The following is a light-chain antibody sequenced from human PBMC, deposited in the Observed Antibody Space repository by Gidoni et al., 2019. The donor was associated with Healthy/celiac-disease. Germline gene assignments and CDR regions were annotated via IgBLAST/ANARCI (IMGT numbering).Light chain of an antibody. CDR2: GAS. Sequence: EIVMTQSPATLSVSPGERATLSCRASQSVSSNLAWYQQKPGKATRLLIYGASTRATGIPARFSGSGSGTEFTLTISSLQSEDFAVYYCQQYNNWLTFGGGTKVEIK. J-gene: IGKJ4*01. V-gene: IGKV3-15*01. CDR1: QSVSSN. CDR3: QQYNNWLT.